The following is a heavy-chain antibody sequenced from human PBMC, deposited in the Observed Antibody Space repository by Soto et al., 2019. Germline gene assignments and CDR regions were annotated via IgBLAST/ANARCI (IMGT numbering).Heavy chain of an antibody. CDR3: ARETVEIDAFDI. D-gene: IGHD5-12*01. J-gene: IGHJ3*02. V-gene: IGHV4-59*01. CDR1: GGSISSYY. CDR2: IYYSGST. Sequence: SETLSLTCTVSGGSISSYYWSWIRQPPGKGLEWIGYIYYSGSTNYNPSLKSRVTISVDTSKNQFSLKLSSVTAADTAVYYCARETVEIDAFDIWGQGTMVTVSS.